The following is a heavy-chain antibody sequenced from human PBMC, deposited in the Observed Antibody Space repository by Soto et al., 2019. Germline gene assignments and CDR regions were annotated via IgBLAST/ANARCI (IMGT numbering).Heavy chain of an antibody. CDR3: VRDGTKTLRDWFDP. CDR2: IYATGTT. V-gene: IGHV4-4*07. D-gene: IGHD1-1*01. J-gene: IGHJ5*02. CDR1: GASISGFY. Sequence: QVQLQESGPGLVEPSETLSLTCTVSGASISGFYWSWIRKSAGKGLEWIGRIYATGTTDYNPSLKSRVMMSVDKSKKQFSLNLRSVTAADTAVYYCVRDGTKTLRDWFDPWGKGISVSVSS.